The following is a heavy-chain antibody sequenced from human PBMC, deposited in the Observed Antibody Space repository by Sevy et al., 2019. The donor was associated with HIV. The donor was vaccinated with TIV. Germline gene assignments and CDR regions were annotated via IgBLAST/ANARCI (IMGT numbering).Heavy chain of an antibody. CDR1: GYTFTGYY. Sequence: ASVKVSCQASGYTFTGYYIHWVRQAPGQGLEWMGRINPNSGGTNYAQKFQGRVAMTRDTSISTAYIELSRLRSDDTAVYYCACYAIDVFYIWGQGTMVTVSS. J-gene: IGHJ3*02. V-gene: IGHV1-2*06. CDR2: INPNSGGT. D-gene: IGHD3-16*01. CDR3: ACYAIDVFYI.